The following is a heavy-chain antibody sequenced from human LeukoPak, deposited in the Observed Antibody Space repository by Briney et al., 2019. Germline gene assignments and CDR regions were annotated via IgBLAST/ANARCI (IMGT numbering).Heavy chain of an antibody. CDR3: ARVGYSGYDRGGYFDY. V-gene: IGHV4-28*03. D-gene: IGHD5-12*01. J-gene: IGHJ4*02. CDR2: IYYSGST. Sequence: SETLSLTCTVSGYSISSSNWWAWIRQPPGKGLEWIGYIYYSGSTYYNPSLKSRVTMSVDTSKNQFSLKLSSVTAVDTAVYYCARVGYSGYDRGGYFDYWGQGTLVTVSS. CDR1: GYSISSSNW.